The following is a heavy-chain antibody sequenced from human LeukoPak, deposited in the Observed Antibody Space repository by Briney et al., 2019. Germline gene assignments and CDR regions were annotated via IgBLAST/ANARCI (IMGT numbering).Heavy chain of an antibody. D-gene: IGHD4-17*01. CDR1: GFTFSSYS. V-gene: IGHV3-48*01. CDR2: ISSSSSTI. CDR3: ARDPMTLVTSRSAVDGNPPEY. Sequence: GGSLRLSCETFGFTFSSYSMNWVRQAPGKGLEWVSYISSSSSTIYYAESVRGRFTISRDNVQSSVYLQMNSLRVEDTAVYYCARDPMTLVTSRSAVDGNPPEYWGLGTLVTVSS. J-gene: IGHJ4*02.